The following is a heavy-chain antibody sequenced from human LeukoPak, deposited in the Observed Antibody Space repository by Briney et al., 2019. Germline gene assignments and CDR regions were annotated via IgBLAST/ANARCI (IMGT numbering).Heavy chain of an antibody. CDR1: GLTFSNYA. D-gene: IGHD4-17*01. V-gene: IGHV3-23*01. Sequence: GGSLTLSCTASGLTFSNYATTWVRQAPGKGLEWVSSITGSGRGTYYADSVKGRFSVSRDNSQNTVFLHMNSQRADDTALYYCSKDPNGDYVGAFDMWGPGTMVTVSS. CDR3: SKDPNGDYVGAFDM. CDR2: ITGSGRGT. J-gene: IGHJ3*02.